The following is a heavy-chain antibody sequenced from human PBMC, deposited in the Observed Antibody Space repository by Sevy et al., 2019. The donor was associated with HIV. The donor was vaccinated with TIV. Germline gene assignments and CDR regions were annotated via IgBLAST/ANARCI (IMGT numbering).Heavy chain of an antibody. CDR1: GFTFSNYE. Sequence: GGSLRLSCVVSGFTFSNYEMNWVRKAPGKGLEWLSYISSSGSSIYYADSVKGRFTISRDNAKNSLYLQMSSLRAEDTAVYYCARGRYSYGMGAFDIWGQGTMVTVSS. CDR2: ISSSGSSI. J-gene: IGHJ3*02. CDR3: ARGRYSYGMGAFDI. V-gene: IGHV3-48*03. D-gene: IGHD5-18*01.